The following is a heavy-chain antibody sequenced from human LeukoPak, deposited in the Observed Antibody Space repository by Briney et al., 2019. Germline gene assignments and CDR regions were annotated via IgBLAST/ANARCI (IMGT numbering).Heavy chain of an antibody. V-gene: IGHV3-7*01. CDR1: GFTFSTYW. CDR3: ARGYFSSSGRGMDV. D-gene: IGHD6-13*01. CDR2: IKQDGSEN. Sequence: GGSLRLSCATSGFTFSTYWMSWVRQAPGKGLEWVANIKQDGSENYYVDSVKGRFTISRDNAKNSLYLQMNSLRVEDTAVYYCARGYFSSSGRGMDVWGQGTTVTVSS. J-gene: IGHJ6*02.